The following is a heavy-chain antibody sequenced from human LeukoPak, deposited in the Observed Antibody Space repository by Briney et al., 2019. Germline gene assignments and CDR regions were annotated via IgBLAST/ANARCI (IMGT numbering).Heavy chain of an antibody. CDR2: ISSSGSTI. J-gene: IGHJ4*02. D-gene: IGHD2-15*01. CDR3: AKDMGGGQYYFDY. Sequence: GGSLRLSCAASGFTFSSYEMNWVRQAPGKGLEWVSYISSSGSTIYYADSVKGRFTISRDNSKNTLYLQMNSLRAEDTAVYYCAKDMGGGQYYFDYWGQGTLVTVSS. V-gene: IGHV3-48*03. CDR1: GFTFSSYE.